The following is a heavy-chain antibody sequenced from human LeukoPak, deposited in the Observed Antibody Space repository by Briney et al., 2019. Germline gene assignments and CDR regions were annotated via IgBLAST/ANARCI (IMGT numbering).Heavy chain of an antibody. CDR3: ARPAVTGTVDY. Sequence: SETLSLTCTVSGGSISISNYYWGWIRQPPGKGLEWIASIYYSGTTYYNPSLKSRVTIFVDTSKNKFSLKLSSVTAADTAVYYSARPAVTGTVDYWGQGTLVTVSS. V-gene: IGHV4-39*01. D-gene: IGHD6-19*01. CDR1: GGSISISNYY. J-gene: IGHJ4*02. CDR2: IYYSGTT.